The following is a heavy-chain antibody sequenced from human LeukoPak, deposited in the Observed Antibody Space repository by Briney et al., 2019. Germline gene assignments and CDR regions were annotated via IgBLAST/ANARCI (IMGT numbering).Heavy chain of an antibody. J-gene: IGHJ3*02. CDR2: ISSSGSTI. CDR1: GFTFSSYE. V-gene: IGHV3-48*03. D-gene: IGHD2-2*03. Sequence: GGSLRLSCAASGFTFSSYEMNWVRQAPGKGLEWVSYISSSGSTIYYADSVKGRFTISRDNAKNSLYLQMNSLRAEDTAVYYCAGGYCSSTSCYSGAFDIWGQGTMVTVSS. CDR3: AGGYCSSTSCYSGAFDI.